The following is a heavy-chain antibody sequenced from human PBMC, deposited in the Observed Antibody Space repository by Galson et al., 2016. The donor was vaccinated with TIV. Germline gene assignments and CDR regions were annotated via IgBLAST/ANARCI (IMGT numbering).Heavy chain of an antibody. D-gene: IGHD3-3*01. V-gene: IGHV5-51*01. CDR2: FYPGDGST. CDR3: VSPLWVLEWAFI. CDR1: GYRITNYW. Sequence: QSGAEVKKPGESLKISCQASGYRITNYWIGWVRQMPGKGLEWVGIFYPGDGSTKYSPSFQGRVTISADKSSNTANLQLRSLKASDTAIYYCVSPLWVLEWAFIWGPGNLGTVSS. J-gene: IGHJ4*02.